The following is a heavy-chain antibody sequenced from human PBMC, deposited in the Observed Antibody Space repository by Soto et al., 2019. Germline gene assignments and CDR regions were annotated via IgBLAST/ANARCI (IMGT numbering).Heavy chain of an antibody. J-gene: IGHJ4*02. Sequence: ASVKVSCKASGYTFTSYGISWVRQAPGQGLEWMGWISAYNGNTNYAQKLQGRVTMTTDTSTSTAYMELRSLRSDDTAVYYCAREREYYDSSGYYHYWGQGTLVTVSS. CDR2: ISAYNGNT. CDR3: AREREYYDSSGYYHY. CDR1: GYTFTSYG. V-gene: IGHV1-18*01. D-gene: IGHD3-22*01.